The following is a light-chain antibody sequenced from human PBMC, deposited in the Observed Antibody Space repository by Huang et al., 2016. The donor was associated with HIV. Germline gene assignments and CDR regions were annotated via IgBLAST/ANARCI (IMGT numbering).Light chain of an antibody. Sequence: LTQSPGSLSLSPGDRVTLSCRASQSVDSGYGAWYDQKPGQSPRLIVYGTSRRASGIPSRFSGSGSGRDFSLTISGLDSEDFGVYYCQQYGSSMATFGQGTKVDI. CDR2: GTS. J-gene: IGKJ2*01. CDR1: QSVDSGY. V-gene: IGKV3-20*01. CDR3: QQYGSSMAT.